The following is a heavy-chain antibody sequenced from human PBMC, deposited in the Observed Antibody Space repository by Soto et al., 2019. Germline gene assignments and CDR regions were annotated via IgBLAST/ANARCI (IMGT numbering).Heavy chain of an antibody. CDR3: ARNHSDGYDFDY. V-gene: IGHV4-4*02. J-gene: IGHJ4*01. CDR2: VAENGYI. Sequence: QVQLQESGPGLVRPSETLSLSCSVSNGSLSSSRWWSWVRQSPGKGLEWIGEVAENGYIHCIPSLKSRLTISLDWSRNWFSVRLTYVTAADTALYSCARNHSDGYDFDYWGHGALVTVSS. D-gene: IGHD5-12*01. CDR1: NGSLSSSRW.